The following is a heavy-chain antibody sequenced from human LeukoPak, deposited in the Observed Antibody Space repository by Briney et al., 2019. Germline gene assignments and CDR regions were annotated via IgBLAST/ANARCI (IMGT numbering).Heavy chain of an antibody. CDR1: GGSISSSSYY. CDR3: ASIPRYYDFSRGLMDV. V-gene: IGHV4-39*01. D-gene: IGHD3-3*01. J-gene: IGHJ6*02. CDR2: IYYSGST. Sequence: PSETLSLTCTVSGGSISSSSYYWGWIRQPPGKGLEWIGSIYYSGSTYYNPSLKSRVTISVDTSKNQFSLKLSSVTAADTAVYYCASIPRYYDFSRGLMDVWGQGATVTVSS.